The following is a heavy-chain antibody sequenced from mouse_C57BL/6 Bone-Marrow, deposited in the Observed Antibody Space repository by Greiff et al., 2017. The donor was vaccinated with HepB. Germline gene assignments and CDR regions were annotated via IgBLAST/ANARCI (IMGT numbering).Heavy chain of an antibody. CDR3: ARLVSYSNYLDY. D-gene: IGHD2-5*01. V-gene: IGHV1-64*01. CDR2: IHPNSGST. J-gene: IGHJ2*01. CDR1: GYTFTSYW. Sequence: QVQLQQPGAELVKPGASVKLSCKASGYTFTSYWMHWVKQRPGQGLEWIGMIHPNSGSTNYNEKFKSKATLTVDKSSSTAYMQLSSLTSEDSAVYYCARLVSYSNYLDYWGQGTTLTVSS.